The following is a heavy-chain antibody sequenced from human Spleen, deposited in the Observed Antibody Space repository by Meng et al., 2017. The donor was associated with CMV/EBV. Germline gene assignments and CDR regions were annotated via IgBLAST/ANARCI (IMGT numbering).Heavy chain of an antibody. D-gene: IGHD3-10*01. Sequence: SVKVSCKTSGYTFIDYYIHWVRQAPGQGLEWMGWINPNSGGTNYAQKFQGRGTMTTDTSITTAYMELSRLRSDDTAVYYCARVIYGSGSEYYFDYWGQGTLVTVSS. CDR2: INPNSGGT. V-gene: IGHV1-2*02. CDR1: GYTFIDYY. CDR3: ARVIYGSGSEYYFDY. J-gene: IGHJ4*02.